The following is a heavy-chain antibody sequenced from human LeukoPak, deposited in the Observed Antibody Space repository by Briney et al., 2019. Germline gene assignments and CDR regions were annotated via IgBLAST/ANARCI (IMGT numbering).Heavy chain of an antibody. CDR2: INHSGST. Sequence: SETLSLTCAVYGGSFSGYYWSWIRQPPGKGLEWIGEINHSGSTNYNPSLKSRVTISVDTSKNQFSLKLSSVTAADTAVYYCARVYSGSDPRGVDYWGQGTLVTVSS. V-gene: IGHV4-34*01. J-gene: IGHJ4*02. CDR3: ARVYSGSDPRGVDY. D-gene: IGHD1-26*01. CDR1: GGSFSGYY.